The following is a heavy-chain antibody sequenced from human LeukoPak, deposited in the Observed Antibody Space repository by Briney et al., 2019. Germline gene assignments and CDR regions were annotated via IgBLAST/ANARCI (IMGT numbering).Heavy chain of an antibody. V-gene: IGHV3-53*01. Sequence: GGSLRLSCAASGFTVSSNCMSWVRQAPGKGLEWVSVIYYSGSTYYADSVKGRFTISPHNSKNTLYLQMNSLRAEDTAVYYCARGLYCYDSSGYYYYWGQGTLVTVSS. CDR1: GFTVSSNC. J-gene: IGHJ4*02. CDR2: IYYSGST. CDR3: ARGLYCYDSSGYYYY. D-gene: IGHD3-22*01.